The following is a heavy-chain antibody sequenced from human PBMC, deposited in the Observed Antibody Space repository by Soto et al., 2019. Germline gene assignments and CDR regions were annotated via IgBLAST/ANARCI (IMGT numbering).Heavy chain of an antibody. D-gene: IGHD3-16*01. CDR1: GGSFSGYY. CDR2: INHSGST. CDR3: ARVWRLRLGGRNFDY. Sequence: QVQLQQWGAGLLKPSETLSLTCAVYGGSFSGYYWSWIRQPPGKGLVWIGEINHSGSTNYNPSLKSRVTISVDTSKNPFSLTLISVTAEDTAVYYCARVWRLRLGGRNFDYWGQGTLVTVSS. V-gene: IGHV4-34*01. J-gene: IGHJ4*02.